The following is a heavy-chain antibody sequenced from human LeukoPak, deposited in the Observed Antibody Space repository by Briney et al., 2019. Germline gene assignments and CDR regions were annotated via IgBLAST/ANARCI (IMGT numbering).Heavy chain of an antibody. CDR1: GYTFTSYG. D-gene: IGHD2-2*01. CDR3: ARDRKYGIVVVPAAQAEYFQH. CDR2: ISAYNGNT. V-gene: IGHV1-18*01. J-gene: IGHJ1*01. Sequence: GASVKVSCKASGYTFTSYGISWVRQAPGQGLEWMGWISAYNGNTNYAQKLQGRVTMTTDTSTSTAYMELRSLRSDDTAVYYCARDRKYGIVVVPAAQAEYFQHWGQGTLVTVSS.